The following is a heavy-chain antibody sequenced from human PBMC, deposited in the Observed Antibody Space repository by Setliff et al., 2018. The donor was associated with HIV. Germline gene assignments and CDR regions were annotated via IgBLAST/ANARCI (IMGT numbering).Heavy chain of an antibody. J-gene: IGHJ4*02. CDR1: GGSISSYY. V-gene: IGHV4-59*08. CDR3: ARSLLPSITVAGTIGY. CDR2: IYYSGST. Sequence: PSETLSLTCTVSGGSISSYYWSWIRQPPGKGLEWIGYIYYSGSTNYNPSLKSRITISIDTSKNQFSLNLNSVTAADTAVYYCARSLLPSITVAGTIGYWGQGSLVTVSS. D-gene: IGHD6-19*01.